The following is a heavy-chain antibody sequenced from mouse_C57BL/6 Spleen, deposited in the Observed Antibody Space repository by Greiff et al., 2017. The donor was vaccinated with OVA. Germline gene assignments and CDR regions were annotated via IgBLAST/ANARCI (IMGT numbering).Heavy chain of an antibody. V-gene: IGHV1-81*01. CDR3: ARRGSPPARDY. J-gene: IGHJ4*01. CDR2: IYPRSGNT. CDR1: GYTFTSYG. Sequence: VQLQESGAELARPGASVKLSCKASGYTFTSYGISWVKQRTGQGLEWIGEIYPRSGNTYYNEKFKGKATLTADKSSSTAYMELRSLTSEDSAVYFCARRGSPPARDYWGQGTSVTVSS. D-gene: IGHD1-1*02.